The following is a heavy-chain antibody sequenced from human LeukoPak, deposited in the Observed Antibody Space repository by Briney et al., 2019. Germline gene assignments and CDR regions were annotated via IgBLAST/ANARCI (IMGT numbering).Heavy chain of an antibody. CDR1: GFTFVDYA. CDR2: IRWNSGSI. V-gene: IGHV3-9*01. J-gene: IGHJ4*02. CDR3: AKGGMWQGLNY. Sequence: GGSLRLSCVASGFTFVDYAMHWVRPAPGKGLEWVSGIRWNSGSIGYADSVKGRFTISRDNAKNSLYLQMNSLRAEDTALYYCAKGGMWQGLNYWGQGTLVTVSS. D-gene: IGHD1-1*01.